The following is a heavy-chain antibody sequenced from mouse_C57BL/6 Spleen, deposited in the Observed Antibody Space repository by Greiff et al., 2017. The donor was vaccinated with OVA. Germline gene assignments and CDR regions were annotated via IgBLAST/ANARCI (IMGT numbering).Heavy chain of an antibody. D-gene: IGHD1-1*01. J-gene: IGHJ4*01. CDR2: IDPSDSET. Sequence: QVQLQQPGAELVRPGSSVKLSCKASGYTFTSYWMHWVKQRPIQGLEWIGNIDPSDSETHYNQKFKDKATLTVDKSSSTAYMQLSSLTSEDSAVYYCAREHYYGSPLLAMDYWGQGTSVTVST. CDR3: AREHYYGSPLLAMDY. V-gene: IGHV1-52*01. CDR1: GYTFTSYW.